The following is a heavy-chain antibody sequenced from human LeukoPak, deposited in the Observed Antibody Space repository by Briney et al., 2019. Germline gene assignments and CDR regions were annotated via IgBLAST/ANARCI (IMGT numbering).Heavy chain of an antibody. CDR2: IYYSGST. CDR1: GYSISSGYY. D-gene: IGHD4-17*01. CDR3: VRAGDYGDYVGWFDP. V-gene: IGHV4-38-2*02. Sequence: PSETLSLTCTVSGYSISSGYYWGWIRQPPGKGLEWIGSIYYSGSTYYNPSLKSRVTISVDTSKNQFSLKLSSVTAADTAVYYCVRAGDYGDYVGWFDPWGQGTLVTVSS. J-gene: IGHJ5*02.